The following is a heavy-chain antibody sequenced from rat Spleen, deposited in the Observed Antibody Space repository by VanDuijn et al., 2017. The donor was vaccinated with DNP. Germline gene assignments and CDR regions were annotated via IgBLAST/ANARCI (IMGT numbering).Heavy chain of an antibody. J-gene: IGHJ2*01. CDR2: ISYDGSST. CDR1: GFTFSDYN. Sequence: EVQLVESGGGLVQPGRSLKLSCAASGFTFSDYNMAWVRQAPKKGLEWVATISYDGSSTYYRDSVKGRFTISRDNAKSTLYLQMDILRSEDTATYYCARGGSGANYWGQGVMVTVSS. CDR3: ARGGSGANY. D-gene: IGHD4-3*01. V-gene: IGHV5-7*01.